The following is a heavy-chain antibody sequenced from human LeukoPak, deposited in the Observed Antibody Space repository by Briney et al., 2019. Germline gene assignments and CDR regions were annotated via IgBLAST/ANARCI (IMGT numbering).Heavy chain of an antibody. V-gene: IGHV3-23*01. CDR1: GFTFNSYW. Sequence: GGSLRLSCAASGFTFNSYWMNWVRQAPGKGLEWVSGISGSGGSTYYADSVKGRFTISRDNSKNKVYLQMSSLRAEDTAVYYCAKPYSGSYYFDYWGQGTLVTVSS. CDR2: ISGSGGST. CDR3: AKPYSGSYYFDY. J-gene: IGHJ4*02. D-gene: IGHD1-26*01.